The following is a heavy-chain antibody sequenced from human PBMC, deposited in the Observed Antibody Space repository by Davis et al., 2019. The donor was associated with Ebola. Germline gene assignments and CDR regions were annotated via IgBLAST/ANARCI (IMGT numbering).Heavy chain of an antibody. V-gene: IGHV3-30*03. J-gene: IGHJ4*03. CDR2: ISFDGSEN. D-gene: IGHD6-19*01. CDR3: ATSAGDSGAFTF. Sequence: GGSLRLSCAASGFTFSNFGMHWVRQAPGKGLEWVAVISFDGSENYNPDSVKGRFTISRDNSKNMVYLQMNRLTSEDTAVYYCATSAGDSGAFTFWGQGALVTVSS. CDR1: GFTFSNFG.